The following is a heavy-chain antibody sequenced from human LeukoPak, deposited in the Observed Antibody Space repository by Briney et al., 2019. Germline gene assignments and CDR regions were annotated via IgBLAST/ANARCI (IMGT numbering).Heavy chain of an antibody. CDR2: ISGSGGTI. CDR3: ASVHYGLLDY. J-gene: IGHJ4*02. CDR1: RFNFRDYY. Sequence: GGSLRLSCAAFRFNFRDYYMSWIRQAPGKGLEWVSYISGSGGTIFYADSVKGRFTISRDNAKNSLYLQMNSLRAEDTAVYYCASVHYGLLDYWGQGTLVTVSP. V-gene: IGHV3-11*04. D-gene: IGHD3-10*01.